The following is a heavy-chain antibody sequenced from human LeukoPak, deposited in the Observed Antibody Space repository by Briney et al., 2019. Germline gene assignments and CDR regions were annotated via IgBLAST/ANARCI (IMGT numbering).Heavy chain of an antibody. CDR2: ISYRGNT. D-gene: IGHD6-19*01. CDR1: GYTISNSNL. V-gene: IGHV4-28*01. J-gene: IGHJ4*02. CDR3: ATMQWLSHGGGFDY. Sequence: SDTLTLTRAVSGYTISNSNLWAWIRQPPGQGLEWIGYISYRGNTYYNASLTSRVTMSLDTSKNQFSLKLNSVTAVDTAMYYCATMQWLSHGGGFDYWGQGT.